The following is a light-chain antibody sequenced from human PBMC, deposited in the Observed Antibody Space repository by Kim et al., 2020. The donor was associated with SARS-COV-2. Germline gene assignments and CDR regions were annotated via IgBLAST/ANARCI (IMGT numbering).Light chain of an antibody. J-gene: IGLJ2*01. Sequence: SYELTQPPSVSVSPGQTASITCSGDKVGDKYACWYQQKPGQSPVLVIYEDSKRPSGIPERFSGSNSGNTATLTISGTQAMDEADYYCQAWDSSTVVFGGGTQLTVL. CDR3: QAWDSSTVV. V-gene: IGLV3-1*01. CDR2: EDS. CDR1: KVGDKY.